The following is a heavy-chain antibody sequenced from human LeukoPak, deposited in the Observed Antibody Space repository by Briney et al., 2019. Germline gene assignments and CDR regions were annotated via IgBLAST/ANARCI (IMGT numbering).Heavy chain of an antibody. Sequence: SQTLSLTCAISGDSVSSTSAAWNWIRQSPSRGLEWLGRTYYRSKWYNDYAVSVKSRITINPDTSKNQFSLKLSSVTAADTAVYYCARGPAQDYYDSSGYYFDYWGQGTLVTVSS. V-gene: IGHV6-1*01. CDR1: GDSVSSTSAA. D-gene: IGHD3-22*01. CDR3: ARGPAQDYYDSSGYYFDY. J-gene: IGHJ4*02. CDR2: TYYRSKWYN.